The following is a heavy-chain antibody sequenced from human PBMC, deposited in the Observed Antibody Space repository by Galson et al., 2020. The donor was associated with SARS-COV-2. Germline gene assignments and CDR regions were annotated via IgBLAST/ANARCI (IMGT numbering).Heavy chain of an antibody. CDR1: GFTFNNYW. V-gene: IGHV3-7*03. J-gene: IGHJ4*02. D-gene: IGHD6-13*01. CDR3: ARVGSSSWFFDY. Sequence: GESLKISCAASGFTFNNYWMSWVRQAPGKGLDWVANIKQDGNEKYYADSVKGRFTISRGNAKNSLYLQMNSLRAEDTAVYYCARVGSSSWFFDYWGQGTLVTVSS. CDR2: IKQDGNEK.